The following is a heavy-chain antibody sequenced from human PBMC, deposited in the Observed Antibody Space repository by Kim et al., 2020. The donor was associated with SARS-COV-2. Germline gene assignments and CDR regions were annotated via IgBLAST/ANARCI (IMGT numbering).Heavy chain of an antibody. J-gene: IGHJ5*02. CDR1: GYSFTSYW. D-gene: IGHD6-13*01. CDR3: ARHEGGVIAAAGPNWFDP. CDR2: IYPGDSDT. V-gene: IGHV5-51*01. Sequence: GESLKISCKGSGYSFTSYWIGWVRQMPGKGLEWMGIIYPGDSDTRYSPSFQGQVTISADKSISTAYLQWSSLKASDTAMYYCARHEGGVIAAAGPNWFDPWGQGTLVTVSS.